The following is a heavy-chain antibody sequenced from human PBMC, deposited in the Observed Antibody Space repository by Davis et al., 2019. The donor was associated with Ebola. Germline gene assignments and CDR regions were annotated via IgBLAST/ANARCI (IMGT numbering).Heavy chain of an antibody. CDR3: AKTVGWLQQSGEEYFQN. Sequence: GESLKISCAASGFTFSDYYMSWIRQAPGQGLEWVSFISGSGTTVYYADSVRGRFTISRDNAKNSLYLQMHSLRAEDTAVYYCAKTVGWLQQSGEEYFQNWGQGTLVTVSS. D-gene: IGHD5-24*01. V-gene: IGHV3-11*01. J-gene: IGHJ1*01. CDR1: GFTFSDYY. CDR2: ISGSGTTV.